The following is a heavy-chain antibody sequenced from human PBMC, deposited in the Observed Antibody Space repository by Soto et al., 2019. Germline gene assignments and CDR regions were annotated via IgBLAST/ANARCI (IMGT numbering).Heavy chain of an antibody. V-gene: IGHV3-48*02. CDR3: ARDMLAPGYYYYYGMDV. D-gene: IGHD2-8*01. J-gene: IGHJ6*02. CDR1: GFTFSSYS. CDR2: ISSSSSSTI. Sequence: GGSLRLSCAASGFTFSSYSMNWVRQAPGKGLEWVSYISSSSSSTIYYADSVKGRFTISRDNAKNSLYLQMNSLRDEDTAVYYCARDMLAPGYYYYYGMDVWGQGTTVTVSS.